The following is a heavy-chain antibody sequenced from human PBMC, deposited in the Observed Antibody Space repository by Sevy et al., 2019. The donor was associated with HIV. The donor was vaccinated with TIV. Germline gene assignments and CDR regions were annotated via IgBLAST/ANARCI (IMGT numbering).Heavy chain of an antibody. CDR3: ARGRDNGWYYFDY. CDR2: IIPILGTV. Sequence: ASVKVSCKASGGTFSSYGISWVRQAPGQGLEWMGGIIPILGTVNYAQKFQGRVTITADESTNTAYMELSSLRSEDTAVYYCARGRDNGWYYFDYWGQETLVTVSS. D-gene: IGHD6-19*01. CDR1: GGTFSSYG. J-gene: IGHJ4*02. V-gene: IGHV1-69*13.